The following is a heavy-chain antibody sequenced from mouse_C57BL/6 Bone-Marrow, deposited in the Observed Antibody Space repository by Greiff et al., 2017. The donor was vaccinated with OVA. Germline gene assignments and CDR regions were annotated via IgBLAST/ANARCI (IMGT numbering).Heavy chain of an antibody. J-gene: IGHJ3*01. CDR3: ARGGFLPFAY. D-gene: IGHD2-1*01. Sequence: QVQLKQPGAELVKPGASVKLSCKASGYTFTSYWMQWVKQRPGQGLEWIGEIDPSDSYTNYNQKFKGKATLTVDTSSSTAYMQLSSLTSEDSAVYYCARGGFLPFAYWGQGTLVTVSA. CDR2: IDPSDSYT. CDR1: GYTFTSYW. V-gene: IGHV1-50*01.